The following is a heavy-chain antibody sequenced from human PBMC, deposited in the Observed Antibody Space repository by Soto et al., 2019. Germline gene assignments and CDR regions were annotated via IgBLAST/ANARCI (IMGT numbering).Heavy chain of an antibody. CDR3: TRDEGGSYDNWLNP. CDR2: ISSGSAYI. V-gene: IGHV3-21*04. Sequence: EVQLVESGGGLVKPGGSLRLSCTFTFNSYSLNWVRQAPGKGLEWVSSISSGSAYIKYADSVKGRFTISRDNANNLLYLHMRRLTVDDTAVYYYTRDEGGSYDNWLNPWGQGALVTVSS. D-gene: IGHD1-26*01. J-gene: IGHJ5*02. CDR1: TFNSYS.